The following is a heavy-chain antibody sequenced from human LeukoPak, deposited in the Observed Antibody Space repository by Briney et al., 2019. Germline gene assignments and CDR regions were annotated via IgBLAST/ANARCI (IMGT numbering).Heavy chain of an antibody. J-gene: IGHJ4*02. D-gene: IGHD3-22*01. CDR3: ARVTGYMIEDYFDY. Sequence: SETLSLTCTVSGGSISSYYWSWIRQPPGKGLEWVGYIYYSGSTNYNPSLKSRVTISVDTSKNQFSLRLRSVTAADTAVYYCARVTGYMIEDYFDYWGQGTLVTVSS. CDR1: GGSISSYY. V-gene: IGHV4-59*01. CDR2: IYYSGST.